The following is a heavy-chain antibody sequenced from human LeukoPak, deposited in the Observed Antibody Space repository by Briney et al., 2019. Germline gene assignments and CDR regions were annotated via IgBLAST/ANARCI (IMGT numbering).Heavy chain of an antibody. Sequence: PGGSLRLSWAASGFTFSSYAMHWVRQAPGKGLEWVAVISYDGSNKYYADSVKGRFTISRDNSKNTLYLQMNSLRAEDTAVYYCATRRITIFGVVIPTGYYYYMDVWGKGTTVTVSS. D-gene: IGHD3-3*01. V-gene: IGHV3-30-3*01. CDR3: ATRRITIFGVVIPTGYYYYMDV. J-gene: IGHJ6*03. CDR2: ISYDGSNK. CDR1: GFTFSSYA.